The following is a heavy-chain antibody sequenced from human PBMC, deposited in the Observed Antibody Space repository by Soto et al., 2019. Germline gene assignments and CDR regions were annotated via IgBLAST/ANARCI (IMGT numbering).Heavy chain of an antibody. V-gene: IGHV2-5*02. CDR3: AHIQNSQQYDWFDP. CDR1: GFSLTTRGVG. CDR2: IYWDDDK. Sequence: QITLKESGPTLVKPTQTLTLTCTFSGFSLTTRGVGVGWIRQPPGKALECFALIYWDDDKRYSPSLQSRLSTAKDACKSGGALTRTTADPVDTATYYYAHIQNSQQYDWFDPWGQGTLVSVSS. D-gene: IGHD1-7*01. J-gene: IGHJ5*02.